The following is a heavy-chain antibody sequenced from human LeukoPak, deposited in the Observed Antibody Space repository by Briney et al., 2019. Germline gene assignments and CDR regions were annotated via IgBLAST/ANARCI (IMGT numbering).Heavy chain of an antibody. Sequence: ASVKVSCKASGYTFTDYYIHWVRQAPGQGLEWMGRIDPDSGITNSAQNFQGRVTMTRDTSTTTAYMELSGLRSDDTAVYYCARDQARTTTWYLYMNYWGQGTLVTVSS. J-gene: IGHJ4*02. CDR1: GYTFTDYY. CDR3: ARDQARTTTWYLYMNY. D-gene: IGHD3/OR15-3a*01. CDR2: IDPDSGIT. V-gene: IGHV1-2*06.